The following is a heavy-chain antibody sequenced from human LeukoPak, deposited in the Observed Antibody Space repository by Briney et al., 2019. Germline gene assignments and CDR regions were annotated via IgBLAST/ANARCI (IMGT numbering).Heavy chain of an antibody. CDR3: ARDSHYYDSNGFPSHFDY. D-gene: IGHD3-22*01. V-gene: IGHV3-7*01. CDR2: IKQDGSEK. Sequence: GGSLRLSCAASGFTFSSYWMSWVRQAPGKGLEWVANIKQDGSEKYYVDSVKGRFTISRDNAKNSLYLQMNSLRAEDTAVYYCARDSHYYDSNGFPSHFDYWGQGTLVTVSS. J-gene: IGHJ4*02. CDR1: GFTFSSYW.